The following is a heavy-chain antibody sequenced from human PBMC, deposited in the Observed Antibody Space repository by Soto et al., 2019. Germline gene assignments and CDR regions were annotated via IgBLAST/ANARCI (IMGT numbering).Heavy chain of an antibody. Sequence: PGGSLRLSCAASGFTFSSYDMHWVRQATGKGLEWVSAIGTAGDTYYPGSVKGRLTISRENEKTSLYLQMKRLRAGDTAVYYGAREGTTLTYSHLWGRGTLVTVSS. CDR1: GFTFSSYD. CDR3: AREGTTLTYSHL. D-gene: IGHD1-7*01. CDR2: IGTAGDT. J-gene: IGHJ2*01. V-gene: IGHV3-13*01.